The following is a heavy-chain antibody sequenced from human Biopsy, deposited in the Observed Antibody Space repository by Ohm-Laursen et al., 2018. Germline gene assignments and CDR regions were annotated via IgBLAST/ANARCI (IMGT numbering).Heavy chain of an antibody. CDR3: ARGEAARVNDNYRYRLDH. Sequence: SVKVSCKASGGNLRSYGISWVRQAPGQGLEWMGGIMPAFGVVNYGQNFEGRVTIDADDSTTTVDLSSLTSEDTAVYYCARGEAARVNDNYRYRLDHWGQGTTVAVSS. V-gene: IGHV1-69*13. D-gene: IGHD6-6*01. CDR2: IMPAFGVV. J-gene: IGHJ6*02. CDR1: GGNLRSYG.